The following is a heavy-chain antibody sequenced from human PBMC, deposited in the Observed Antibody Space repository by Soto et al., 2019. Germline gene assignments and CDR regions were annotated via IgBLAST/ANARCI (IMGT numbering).Heavy chain of an antibody. CDR3: ARVGGGYYDSSGYDY. CDR2: ISYDGSNK. V-gene: IGHV3-30-3*01. J-gene: IGHJ4*02. Sequence: QVQLVESGGGVVQPGRSLRLSCAASGFTFSSYAMHWVRQAPGKGLEWVAVISYDGSNKYYADSVKGRFTISRDNSKNTLYLQMKRLRAEDTAVYYCARVGGGYYDSSGYDYWGQGTLVTVSS. CDR1: GFTFSSYA. D-gene: IGHD3-22*01.